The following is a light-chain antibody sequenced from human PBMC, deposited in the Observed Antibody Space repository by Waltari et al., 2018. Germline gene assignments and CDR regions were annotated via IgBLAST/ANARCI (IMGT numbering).Light chain of an antibody. J-gene: IGKJ1*01. V-gene: IGKV4-1*01. CDR3: QQYFSSPPT. CDR2: WAS. CDR1: QSVFHRSNNKNF. Sequence: DIEMTQSPVSLAVSLGARATINCKSSQSVFHRSNNKNFLAWYQHKVGKPPKLLISWASARESGVSDRFSGSGSGTDFTLTIRNLQAEDVAVYYCQQYFSSPPTFG.